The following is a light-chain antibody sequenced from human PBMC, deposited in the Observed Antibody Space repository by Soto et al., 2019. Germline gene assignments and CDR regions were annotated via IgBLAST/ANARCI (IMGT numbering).Light chain of an antibody. CDR1: QGIGSH. V-gene: IGKV1-39*01. CDR2: AAS. J-gene: IGKJ1*01. CDR3: QQSYSSWT. Sequence: DIQMTQSPSSLSASVGDRVTITCRASQGIGSHLNWFQQKPGKAPNLLIYAASSLHSGVPSRFSGSGSGTDFTLTISSLQPEDVATFFCQQSYSSWTFGQGTKVDIK.